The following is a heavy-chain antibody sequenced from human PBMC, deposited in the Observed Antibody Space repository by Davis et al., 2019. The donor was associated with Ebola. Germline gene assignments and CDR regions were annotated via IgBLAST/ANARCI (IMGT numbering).Heavy chain of an antibody. CDR2: INPHSGGT. CDR3: ASFGHAGYFDY. V-gene: IGHV1-2*06. CDR1: GYTFTGYY. D-gene: IGHD3-3*01. J-gene: IGHJ4*02. Sequence: ASVKVSCKASGYTFTGYYLHWVRQAPGQGLEWMGRINPHSGGTNYAQKFQGRVTMTRDTSISTAYMELSRLRSDDTAVYYCASFGHAGYFDYWGQGTLVTVSS.